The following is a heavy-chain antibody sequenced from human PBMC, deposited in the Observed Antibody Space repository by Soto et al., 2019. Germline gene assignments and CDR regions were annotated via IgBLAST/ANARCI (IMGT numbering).Heavy chain of an antibody. CDR1: GFTFSSCG. CDR3: ARDSRIDCSSTSCHADY. D-gene: IGHD2-2*01. V-gene: IGHV3-33*01. CDR2: IWYDGSNK. Sequence: PVGSLRLSCAASGFTFSSCGMHWVRQAPGKGLEWVAVIWYDGSNKYYADSVKGRFTISRDNSKNTLYLQMSSLRAEDTAVYYCARDSRIDCSSTSCHADYWGQGTLVTVSS. J-gene: IGHJ4*02.